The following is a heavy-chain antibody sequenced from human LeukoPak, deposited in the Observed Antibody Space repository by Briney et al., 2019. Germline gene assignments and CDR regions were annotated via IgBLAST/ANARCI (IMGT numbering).Heavy chain of an antibody. Sequence: ASVKVSCKASGYTFTSYGISWVRQAPGQGLEWMGWISAYNGNTNYAQKLQGRVTMTTDTSTSTAYMELRSLRSDDTAVYYCARTIGADIVVVPAAIHPNSSPSFDYWGQGTLVTVSS. CDR3: ARTIGADIVVVPAAIHPNSSPSFDY. CDR2: ISAYNGNT. J-gene: IGHJ4*02. D-gene: IGHD2-2*01. CDR1: GYTFTSYG. V-gene: IGHV1-18*01.